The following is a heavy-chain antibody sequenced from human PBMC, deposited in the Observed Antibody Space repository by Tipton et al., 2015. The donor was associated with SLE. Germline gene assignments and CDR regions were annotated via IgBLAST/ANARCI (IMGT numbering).Heavy chain of an antibody. Sequence: TLSLTCAVYGGSFSAYYWSWIRQPPGKGLEWIGKINHSGSTNYNPSLKSRVTISVDTTKNQFSLKLSSVTAADTALYYCARPGSPFWSGYPFDYWGQGTLVTVSS. CDR1: GGSFSAYY. V-gene: IGHV4-34*01. CDR3: ARPGSPFWSGYPFDY. CDR2: INHSGST. J-gene: IGHJ4*02. D-gene: IGHD3-3*01.